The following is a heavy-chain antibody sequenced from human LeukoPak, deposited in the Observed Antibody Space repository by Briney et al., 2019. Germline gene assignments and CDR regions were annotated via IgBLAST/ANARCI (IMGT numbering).Heavy chain of an antibody. J-gene: IGHJ4*02. CDR2: INPSGVIT. Sequence: ASVKVSCKASGYTFSSYYIHWVRQAPGQGPEWMGIINPSGVITSYAQKFQGRVTMTRDTSTSTVYMELSSLGSEDTAVYYCATDSSGFYYLDYWGQGTLVTVSS. V-gene: IGHV1-46*01. D-gene: IGHD3-22*01. CDR1: GYTFSSYY. CDR3: ATDSSGFYYLDY.